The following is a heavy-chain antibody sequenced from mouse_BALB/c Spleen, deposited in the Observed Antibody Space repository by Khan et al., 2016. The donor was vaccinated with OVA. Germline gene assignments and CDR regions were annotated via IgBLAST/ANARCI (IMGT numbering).Heavy chain of an antibody. D-gene: IGHD2-10*01. CDR1: GFSLTNYG. J-gene: IGHJ4*01. CDR2: IWSDAST. V-gene: IGHV2-6-1*01. Sequence: HLEESGPGLVAPSQSLSITCTISGFSLTNYGVHWVRQPPGKGLEWLVVIWSDASTTYNSALKSRLTISKDKSESKVFLKMNSLQTDDTAMYFCARQPYYHYNIMDYWGQGTSVTVSS. CDR3: ARQPYYHYNIMDY.